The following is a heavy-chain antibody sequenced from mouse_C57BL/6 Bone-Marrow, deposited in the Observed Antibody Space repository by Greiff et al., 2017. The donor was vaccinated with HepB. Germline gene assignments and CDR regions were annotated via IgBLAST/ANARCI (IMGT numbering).Heavy chain of an antibody. CDR1: GYAFSSSW. CDR3: AGIYDGWFAY. Sequence: VQLQQSGPELVKPGASVKISCKASGYAFSSSWMNWVKQRPGKGLEWIGRIYPGDGDTNYNGKFKGKATLTADKSSSTPYMQLSSLTSEDSAVYYCAGIYDGWFAYWGQGTLVTVSA. V-gene: IGHV1-82*01. D-gene: IGHD2-12*01. J-gene: IGHJ3*01. CDR2: IYPGDGDT.